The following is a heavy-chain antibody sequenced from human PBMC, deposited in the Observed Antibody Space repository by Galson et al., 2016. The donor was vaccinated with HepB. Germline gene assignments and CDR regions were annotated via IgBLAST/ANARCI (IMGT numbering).Heavy chain of an antibody. CDR1: DVSINSGSYF. CDR3: ASQNYIHWFDT. D-gene: IGHD1-7*01. Sequence: SETLSLTCTVSDVSINSGSYFWGWIRQPPGKGLEWIGSTHWTGTSYSQPTLQSRVTVSLDTPKNQFSLRLSSVTAADTAVYYCASQNYIHWFDTWGQGALVTVSS. J-gene: IGHJ5*02. CDR2: THWTGTS. V-gene: IGHV4-39*01.